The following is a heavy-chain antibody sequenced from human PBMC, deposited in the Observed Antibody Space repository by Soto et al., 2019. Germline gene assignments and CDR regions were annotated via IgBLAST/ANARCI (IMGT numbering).Heavy chain of an antibody. Sequence: QVQLVESGGGVVQPGRSLRLSCAASGFTFSSYAMHWVRQAPGKGLEWVAVISYDGSNKYYADSVKGRFTISRDNSKNTLYLQMNSLRAEDTAVYYCARDHIVVVVAAPDYWGQGTLVTVSS. V-gene: IGHV3-30-3*01. CDR2: ISYDGSNK. CDR1: GFTFSSYA. J-gene: IGHJ4*02. D-gene: IGHD2-15*01. CDR3: ARDHIVVVVAAPDY.